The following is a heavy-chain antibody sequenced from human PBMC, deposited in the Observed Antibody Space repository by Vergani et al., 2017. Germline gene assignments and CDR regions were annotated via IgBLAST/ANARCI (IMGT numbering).Heavy chain of an antibody. Sequence: EVQLLESGGGLVQPGGSLRLSCAASGFTFSSYAMSWVRQAPGKGLEWVSAISGSGGSTYYADSVKGRFTISSDNSKNTLYLQMNSLRAEDTAVYYCAKDAGEQWLATNWYFDLWGRGTLVTVSS. CDR3: AKDAGEQWLATNWYFDL. D-gene: IGHD6-19*01. CDR1: GFTFSSYA. J-gene: IGHJ2*01. V-gene: IGHV3-23*01. CDR2: ISGSGGST.